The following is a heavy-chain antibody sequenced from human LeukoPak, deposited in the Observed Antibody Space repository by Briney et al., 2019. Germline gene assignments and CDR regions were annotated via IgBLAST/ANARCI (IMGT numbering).Heavy chain of an antibody. CDR1: GFTFSSYG. CDR2: IRYDGSNK. Sequence: GESLRLSCAASGFTFSSYGMHWVRQAPGKGLEWVAFIRYDGSNKYYADSVKGRFTISRDNSKNTLYLQMNSLRAEDTAVYYCAKDRTYGDHDYWGQGTPVTVSS. V-gene: IGHV3-30*02. J-gene: IGHJ4*02. CDR3: AKDRTYGDHDY. D-gene: IGHD4-17*01.